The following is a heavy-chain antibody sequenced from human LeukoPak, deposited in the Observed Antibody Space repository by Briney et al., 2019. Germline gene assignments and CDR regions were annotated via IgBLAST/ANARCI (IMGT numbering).Heavy chain of an antibody. J-gene: IGHJ4*02. V-gene: IGHV3-23*01. D-gene: IGHD2-21*02. CDR3: ASSNCDGDCYLDY. CDR2: ISGSSGNT. Sequence: PGGSLRLSCAASGFTFGSYAMSWVRQAPGKGLEWVSGISGSSGNTYYADSVKGRFTISRDNSKNTLYLQMNSLGLEDTAVYYCASSNCDGDCYLDYWGQGTLVTVSS. CDR1: GFTFGSYA.